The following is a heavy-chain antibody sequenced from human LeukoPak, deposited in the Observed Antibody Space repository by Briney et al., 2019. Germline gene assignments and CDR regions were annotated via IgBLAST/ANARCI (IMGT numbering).Heavy chain of an antibody. J-gene: IGHJ4*02. V-gene: IGHV3-23*01. CDR3: AKVVGHYYGSGSYVDY. CDR2: IVGSGDEA. CDR1: GFTFSGYA. Sequence: PGGSLRLSCAGSGFTFSGYAVTWVRQAPGKGLEWVSSIVGSGDEALYTDSVKGRFTISRDNSKNTLYLQMNSLRAEDTAVYYCAKVVGHYYGSGSYVDYWGQGTLVTVSS. D-gene: IGHD3-10*01.